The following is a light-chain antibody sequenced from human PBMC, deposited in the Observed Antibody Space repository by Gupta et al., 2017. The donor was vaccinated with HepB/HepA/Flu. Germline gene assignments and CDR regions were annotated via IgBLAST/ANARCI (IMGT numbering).Light chain of an antibody. V-gene: IGLV3-19*01. J-gene: IGLJ3*02. Sequence: SSALTQDPAVSVALGQTVGITCLGDSFSDYYVSWYHQKAGQAPLRLLYCKNSRRSGIPDRFSCSTSGEKASSHTTGAQAEDEADDYCSYREKTNNIWVFGGGTKLTVL. CDR1: SFSDYY. CDR2: CKN. CDR3: SYREKTNNIWV.